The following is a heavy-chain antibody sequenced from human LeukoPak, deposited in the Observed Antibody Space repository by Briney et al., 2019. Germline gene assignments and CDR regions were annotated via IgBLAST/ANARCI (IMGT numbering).Heavy chain of an antibody. J-gene: IGHJ3*02. Sequence: GASVKVSCKASGYTFTSYGISWVRQAPGQGLEWMGWINPNSGGTNYAQKFQGWVTMTRDTSISTAYMELSRLRSDDTAVYYCARDNCSGGSCYGTDAFDIWGQGTMVTVSS. V-gene: IGHV1-2*04. D-gene: IGHD2-15*01. CDR1: GYTFTSYG. CDR2: INPNSGGT. CDR3: ARDNCSGGSCYGTDAFDI.